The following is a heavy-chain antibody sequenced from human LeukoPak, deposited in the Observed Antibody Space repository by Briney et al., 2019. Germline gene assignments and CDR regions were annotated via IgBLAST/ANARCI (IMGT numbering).Heavy chain of an antibody. V-gene: IGHV4-59*01. Sequence: SETLSLTCTVSRGSISSYYWSWIRQPPGKGLEWIGYISNTGNTNYNPSLKSRVTISVDTSKNQLSLKLSSVTAADTAVYYCARDGGGWLFDYWGQGTLVTVSS. CDR1: RGSISSYY. D-gene: IGHD6-19*01. J-gene: IGHJ4*02. CDR3: ARDGGGWLFDY. CDR2: ISNTGNT.